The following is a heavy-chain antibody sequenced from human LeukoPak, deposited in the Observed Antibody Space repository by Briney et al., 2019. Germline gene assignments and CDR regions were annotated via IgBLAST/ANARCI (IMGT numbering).Heavy chain of an antibody. D-gene: IGHD5-18*01. V-gene: IGHV1-18*01. CDR2: IIAYNGKT. CDR3: VRDLGVDTSMIFFDF. Sequence: ASVKVSCKAPGYSFTSFGISWVRPAPGQGLEWVGWIIAYNGKTRSAQKCQGRVSMTTDTSTSTAYMELRSLRFDDTAVFYCVRDLGVDTSMIFFDFWGQGTLVTVSS. CDR1: GYSFTSFG. J-gene: IGHJ4*02.